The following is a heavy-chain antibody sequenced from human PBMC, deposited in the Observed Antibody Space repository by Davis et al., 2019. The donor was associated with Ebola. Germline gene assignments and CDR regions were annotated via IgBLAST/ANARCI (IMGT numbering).Heavy chain of an antibody. CDR2: IFHDGTNQ. CDR3: ARGVLQEQLIWNDVFDL. CDR1: AFDFSAYA. Sequence: PGGSLRLSCAASAFDFSAYAMHWVRQAPGKGLEWAAVIFHDGTNQYYADPVKGRFTISRDNSKNTLFLEMNSLRVEDTAVYYCARGVLQEQLIWNDVFDLWGQGTMVPVSS. D-gene: IGHD2-2*01. V-gene: IGHV3-30-3*01. J-gene: IGHJ3*01.